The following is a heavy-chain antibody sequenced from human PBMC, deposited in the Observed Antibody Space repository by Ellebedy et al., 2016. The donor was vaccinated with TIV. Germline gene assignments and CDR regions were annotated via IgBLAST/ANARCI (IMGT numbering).Heavy chain of an antibody. CDR3: ASGSRRIVVVPAAPSGYSGYDRTPPDAFDI. J-gene: IGHJ3*02. CDR2: IYHSGST. D-gene: IGHD2-2*01. CDR1: GGSFSGYY. Sequence: SETLSLXXAVYGGSFSGYYWSWIRQPPGKGLEWIGEIYHSGSTNYNPSLKSRVTISVDKSKNQFSLKLSSVTAADTAVYYCASGSRRIVVVPAAPSGYSGYDRTPPDAFDIWGQGTMVTVSS. V-gene: IGHV4-34*01.